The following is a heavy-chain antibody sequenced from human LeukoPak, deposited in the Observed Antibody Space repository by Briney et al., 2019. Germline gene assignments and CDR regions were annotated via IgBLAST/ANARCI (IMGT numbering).Heavy chain of an antibody. D-gene: IGHD5/OR15-5a*01. J-gene: IGHJ5*02. CDR1: GGSFSGYY. CDR2: INHSGST. V-gene: IGHV4-34*01. CDR3: ATSDTVSTYNWFDP. Sequence: SETLSLTCAVYGGSFSGYYWSWIRRPPGKGLEWIGEINHSGSTNYNPSLKSRVTISVDTSKNQFSLNLSSLTAADTAVYYCATSDTVSTYNWFDPWGQGTLVTVSS.